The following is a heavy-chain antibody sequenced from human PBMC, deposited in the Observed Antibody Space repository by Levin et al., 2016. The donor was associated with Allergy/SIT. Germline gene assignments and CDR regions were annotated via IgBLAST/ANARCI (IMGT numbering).Heavy chain of an antibody. CDR2: ISYDGSNK. D-gene: IGHD4-17*01. J-gene: IGHJ3*02. Sequence: WIRQPPGKGLEWVAVISYDGSNKYYADSVKGRFTISRDNSQNTLYLHMNSLRAEDTAVYSCAKHREDYGDYGGGPDNDVFDIWGRGTMVTVSS. CDR3: AKHREDYGDYGGGPDNDVFDI. V-gene: IGHV3-30*18.